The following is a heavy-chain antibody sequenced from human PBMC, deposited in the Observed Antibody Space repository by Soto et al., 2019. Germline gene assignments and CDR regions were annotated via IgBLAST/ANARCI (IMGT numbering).Heavy chain of an antibody. CDR3: AKDGVYSSAWYYFDY. CDR2: ISWNSGSI. D-gene: IGHD6-19*01. CDR1: GFTFEDYA. Sequence: EVQLAESGGGLVQPGRSLRLSCAASGFTFEDYAMHWVRQAPGKGLEWVSGISWNSGSIGYADSVKGRFTVSRDNAKNSLYLQMNSLRAEDTAFYYCAKDGVYSSAWYYFDYWGQGTLVTVSS. J-gene: IGHJ4*02. V-gene: IGHV3-9*01.